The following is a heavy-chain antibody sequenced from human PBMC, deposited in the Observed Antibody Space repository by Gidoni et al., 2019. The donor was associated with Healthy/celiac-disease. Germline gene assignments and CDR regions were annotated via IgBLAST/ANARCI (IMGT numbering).Heavy chain of an antibody. CDR2: MNPNSGNT. J-gene: IGHJ5*02. Sequence: QVQLVQSGAEVKKPGASVKVSCKASGYTFTSYDINWVRQATGQGLEWMGWMNPNSGNTGYAQKFQGRVTMTRNTSISTAYMELSSLRSEDTAVYYCARGRRGYCSGGSCYNWFDPWGQGTLVTVSS. V-gene: IGHV1-8*01. CDR3: ARGRRGYCSGGSCYNWFDP. D-gene: IGHD2-15*01. CDR1: GYTFTSYD.